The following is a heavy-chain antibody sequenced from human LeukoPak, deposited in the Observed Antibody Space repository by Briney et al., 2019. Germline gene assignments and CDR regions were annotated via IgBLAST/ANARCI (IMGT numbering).Heavy chain of an antibody. V-gene: IGHV4-4*02. CDR3: AREYNYYDSSGYYYHDAFDI. J-gene: IGHJ3*02. D-gene: IGHD3-22*01. CDR2: IYHSGST. Sequence: SETLSLTCAVSGGSISSSNWWSWVRQPPGKGLEWIGEIYHSGSTNYNPSLKSRVTISVDKSKNQFSLKLSSVTAAVTAVYYCAREYNYYDSSGYYYHDAFDIWGQGTMVTVSS. CDR1: GGSISSSNW.